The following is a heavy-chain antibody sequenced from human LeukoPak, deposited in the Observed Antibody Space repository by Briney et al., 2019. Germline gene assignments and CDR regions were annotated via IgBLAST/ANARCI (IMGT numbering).Heavy chain of an antibody. V-gene: IGHV4-34*01. CDR1: GGSFSGHF. CDR2: INHSGFT. CDR3: PRPRRDY. J-gene: IGHJ4*02. Sequence: SETLSLTCAVYGGSFSGHFWSWIRQPPGKGLEWIGEINHSGFTNYKPSLKSGVTISVDTSQNQFSLTLRSVTAADTAVYDCPRPRRDYWGQGTLVTVSS.